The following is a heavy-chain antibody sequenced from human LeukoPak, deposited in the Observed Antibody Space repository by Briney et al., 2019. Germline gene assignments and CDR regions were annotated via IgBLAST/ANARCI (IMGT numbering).Heavy chain of an antibody. CDR1: GGSINSGSYY. J-gene: IGHJ3*02. D-gene: IGHD3-9*01. CDR3: AAQTGSFGGAFDI. CDR2: IYTTGTT. V-gene: IGHV4-61*09. Sequence: SETLSLTCTVSGGSINSGSYYWNWIRQSAGKGLEWIGHIYTTGTTNCSPSLRSRVTISLDTSKNQFSLKLNSVTPEDTAMYYCAAQTGSFGGAFDIWGQGTMVFVSS.